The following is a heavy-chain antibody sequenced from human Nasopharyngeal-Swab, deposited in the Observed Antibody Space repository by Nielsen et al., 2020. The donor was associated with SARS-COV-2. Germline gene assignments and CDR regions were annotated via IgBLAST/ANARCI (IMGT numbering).Heavy chain of an antibody. J-gene: IGHJ6*02. Sequence: VRQAPGKGLEWVALISYDGANKYYADSVKGRFTISRDNSKNTLYLQMNSLRAEDTAVYYCAKDGKRRGIAAAGTLYYYYGMDVWGQGTTVTVSS. CDR2: ISYDGANK. D-gene: IGHD6-13*01. V-gene: IGHV3-30-3*02. CDR3: AKDGKRRGIAAAGTLYYYYGMDV.